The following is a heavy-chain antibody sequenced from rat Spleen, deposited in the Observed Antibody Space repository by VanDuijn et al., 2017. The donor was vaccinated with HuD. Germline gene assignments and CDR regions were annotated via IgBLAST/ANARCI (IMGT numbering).Heavy chain of an antibody. CDR2: ISTGGGNT. V-gene: IGHV5S23*01. J-gene: IGHJ2*01. Sequence: EVQLVGSGGGLVQPGRSLKLSCAASGLTFSNYDMAWVRQAPTKGLEWVASISTGGGNTYYRDSVMGRFTISRDNAKSTLYLQMDSLRSEDTATYYCTTGFFDYWGQGVMVTVSS. D-gene: IGHD1-11*01. CDR3: TTGFFDY. CDR1: GLTFSNYD.